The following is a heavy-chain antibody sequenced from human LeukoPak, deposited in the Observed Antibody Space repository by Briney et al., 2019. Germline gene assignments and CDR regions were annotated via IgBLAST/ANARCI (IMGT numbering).Heavy chain of an antibody. D-gene: IGHD3-22*01. Sequence: GGSLRLSCTASGFTFSSYSMNWVRQAPGKGLEWVSYISSSSSTIYYADSVKGRFTISRDNAKNSLYLQMNSLRAEDTAVYYCARDSHDSSGYYYAAFDIWGQGTMVTVSS. CDR3: ARDSHDSSGYYYAAFDI. J-gene: IGHJ3*02. CDR2: ISSSSSTI. CDR1: GFTFSSYS. V-gene: IGHV3-48*04.